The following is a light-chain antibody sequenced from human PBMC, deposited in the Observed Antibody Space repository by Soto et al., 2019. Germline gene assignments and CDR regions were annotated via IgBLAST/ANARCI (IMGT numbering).Light chain of an antibody. CDR2: EVS. J-gene: IGLJ1*01. Sequence: QSVLTQPPSASGSVVQSVTISCTGTSSDVGAYNYVSWYQQHPGKAPKLMIYEVSKQPSGVPDRFSGSKSGYTASLTVSGLQAEDEADYYCSSHAGNNNYVFGTGTKVTVL. CDR3: SSHAGNNNYV. CDR1: SSDVGAYNY. V-gene: IGLV2-8*01.